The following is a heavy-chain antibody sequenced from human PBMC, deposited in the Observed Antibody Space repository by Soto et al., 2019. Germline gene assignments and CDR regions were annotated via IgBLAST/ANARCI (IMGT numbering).Heavy chain of an antibody. J-gene: IGHJ3*02. V-gene: IGHV4-59*01. CDR3: ARGEYDAFDI. D-gene: IGHD3-10*01. Sequence: PSEPLSLTCTVSGGSISSYYWSWIRQPPGKGREWIGYIYYRGSTNYNPSLKSRVTISVDTSKNPFSLKRSSVTAADTAVYYCARGEYDAFDIWGQGTTVTVSS. CDR2: IYYRGST. CDR1: GGSISSYY.